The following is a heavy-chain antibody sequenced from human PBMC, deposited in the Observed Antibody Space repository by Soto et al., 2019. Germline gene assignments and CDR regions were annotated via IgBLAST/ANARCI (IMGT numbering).Heavy chain of an antibody. V-gene: IGHV1-8*01. Sequence: ASVKVSCKASGYTFSDYDINWVRQATGQGLEWLGWMNPNSGNTGYVEKFQGRVTMTRNTSASTAYMELSSLRSEDTAVYYCARDMSTTVLGHDPFAMWGQGTMDTV. CDR1: GYTFSDYD. CDR3: ARDMSTTVLGHDPFAM. D-gene: IGHD1-1*01. CDR2: MNPNSGNT. J-gene: IGHJ3*02.